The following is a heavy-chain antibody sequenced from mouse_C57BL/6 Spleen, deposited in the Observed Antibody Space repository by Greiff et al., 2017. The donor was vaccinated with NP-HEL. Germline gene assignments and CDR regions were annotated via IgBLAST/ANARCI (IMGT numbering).Heavy chain of an antibody. Sequence: QVQLKESGPELVKPGASVKISCKASGYAFSSSWMNWVKQRPGKGLEWIGRIYPGDGDTNYNGKFKGKATLTADKSSSTAYMQLSSLTSEDSAVYFCARGVLRYPYFDYWGQGTTLTVSS. D-gene: IGHD1-1*01. CDR2: IYPGDGDT. CDR1: GYAFSSSW. V-gene: IGHV1-82*01. J-gene: IGHJ2*01. CDR3: ARGVLRYPYFDY.